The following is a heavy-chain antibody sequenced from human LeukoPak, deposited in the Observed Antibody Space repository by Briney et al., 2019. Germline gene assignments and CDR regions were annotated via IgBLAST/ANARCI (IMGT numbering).Heavy chain of an antibody. J-gene: IGHJ6*02. D-gene: IGHD3-10*01. Sequence: GGSLRLSCAASGFTFSIYAMTWVRQAPGKGLEWVSRTSSSGYNTYYADSVKGRFTISRDNSKNTLYLQMNSLRAEDTAVYYCAKDLRARDSGSYYPYYYYYTMDVWGQGTTVTVSS. CDR3: AKDLRARDSGSYYPYYYYYTMDV. CDR1: GFTFSIYA. V-gene: IGHV3-23*01. CDR2: TSSSGYNT.